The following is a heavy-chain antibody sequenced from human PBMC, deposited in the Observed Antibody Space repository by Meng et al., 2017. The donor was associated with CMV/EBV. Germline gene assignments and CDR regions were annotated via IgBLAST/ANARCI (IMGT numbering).Heavy chain of an antibody. V-gene: IGHV1-2*02. J-gene: IGHJ2*01. Sequence: VQLVQSGAEGKKPGASVKVSCKASGYTFTSYGISWVRQAPGQGLEWMGWINPNSGGTNYAQKFQGRVTMTRDTSISTAYMELSRLRSDDTAVYYCATYIGNYINWYFDLWGRGTLVTVSS. CDR3: ATYIGNYINWYFDL. CDR1: GYTFTSYG. CDR2: INPNSGGT. D-gene: IGHD1-7*01.